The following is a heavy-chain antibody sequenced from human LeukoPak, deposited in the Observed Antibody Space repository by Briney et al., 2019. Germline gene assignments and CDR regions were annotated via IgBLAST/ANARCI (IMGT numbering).Heavy chain of an antibody. D-gene: IGHD5-24*01. Sequence: PSETLSLTCAVYGGFFSGYYWSWLRQPPGKGLEGIGGIYHSGSTYYNPSLKSRVTISVDTSKNQFSLKLSTVTAADTAVYYCARVRDGYNSYYFYYWGQGTLVTGSS. J-gene: IGHJ4*02. CDR3: ARVRDGYNSYYFYY. V-gene: IGHV4-34*01. CDR1: GGFFSGYY. CDR2: IYHSGST.